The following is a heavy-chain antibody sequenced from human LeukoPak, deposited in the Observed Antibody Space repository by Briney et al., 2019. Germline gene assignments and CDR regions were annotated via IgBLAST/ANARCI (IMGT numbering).Heavy chain of an antibody. CDR3: ARELGSRFDY. D-gene: IGHD3-10*01. CDR1: GYTFTSYD. J-gene: IGHJ4*02. Sequence: GASVKVSCKASGYTFTSYDINWVRQAPGQGLEWMGWMNPNSGNTGYAQKLQGRVTMTRDTSISTAYMELSSLRCEDTAVYYCARELGSRFDYWRQGTLVTVSS. CDR2: MNPNSGNT. V-gene: IGHV1-8*01.